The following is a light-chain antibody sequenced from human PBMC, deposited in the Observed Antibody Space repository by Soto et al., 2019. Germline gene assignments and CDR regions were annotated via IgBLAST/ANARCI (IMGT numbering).Light chain of an antibody. CDR2: AAS. CDR3: LQTYSTWT. CDR1: QSISNN. J-gene: IGKJ1*01. V-gene: IGKV1-39*01. Sequence: DIQVTQSPTSLSASVGDRVTVTCRASQSISNNLSWYQQKPGKAPRLLIYAASSLQSGVPSRFSGSGSGTDFTLTISSLQPEDFATYFCLQTYSTWTFGQGTKVEIK.